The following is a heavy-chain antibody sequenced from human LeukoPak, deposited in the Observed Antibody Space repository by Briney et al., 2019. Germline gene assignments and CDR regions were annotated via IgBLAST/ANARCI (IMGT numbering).Heavy chain of an antibody. CDR3: TRDCSGGSCWGDAFDI. CDR2: IRSKAYGGTT. Sequence: GGSLRPSCIASGFTFGDYAMSWVRQAPGKGLEWVGFIRSKAYGGTTEYAASVKSRFSISRDDSKSIAYLQMNSLRTEDTAVFYCTRDCSGGSCWGDAFDIWGQGTMVTVSS. V-gene: IGHV3-49*04. CDR1: GFTFGDYA. J-gene: IGHJ3*02. D-gene: IGHD2-15*01.